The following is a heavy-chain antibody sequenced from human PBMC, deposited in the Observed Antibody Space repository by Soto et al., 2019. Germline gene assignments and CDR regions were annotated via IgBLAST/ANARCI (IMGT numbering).Heavy chain of an antibody. V-gene: IGHV4-31*03. Sequence: SDTLSLTCTVSGGSISIGGYYWSWIRQHPGKGLEWIGYIYYSGSTYYNPSLKSRVTISVDTSKNQFSLKLSSVTAADTAVYYCARSPSGYYINWFDPWGQGTLVTVSS. CDR1: GGSISIGGYY. D-gene: IGHD3-22*01. CDR2: IYYSGST. J-gene: IGHJ5*02. CDR3: ARSPSGYYINWFDP.